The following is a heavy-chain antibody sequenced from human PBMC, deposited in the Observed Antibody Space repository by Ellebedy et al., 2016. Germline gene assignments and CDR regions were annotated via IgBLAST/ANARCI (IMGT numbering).Heavy chain of an antibody. D-gene: IGHD6-13*01. Sequence: GESLKISCAASGFTFSNFFMSWVRQAPGKGLEWVSTISGGGDKTDFADSVKGRFTISRDNSKNTLYLQMNSLRAEDTAVYYCAKDGGTGYSSSSDYWGQGTLVTVSS. CDR1: GFTFSNFF. J-gene: IGHJ4*02. CDR2: ISGGGDKT. V-gene: IGHV3-23*01. CDR3: AKDGGTGYSSSSDY.